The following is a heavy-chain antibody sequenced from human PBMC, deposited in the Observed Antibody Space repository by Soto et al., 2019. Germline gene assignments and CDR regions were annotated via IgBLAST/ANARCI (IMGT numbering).Heavy chain of an antibody. J-gene: IGHJ4*02. CDR1: GGFIIISSYY. D-gene: IGHD3-22*01. Sequence: SEPLSLTCSVSGGFIIISSYYWGWIRQPPGKGLEWIGSIYYSGSTYYNPSLKTRVTISADTSKNRFSLKLNSVTASDTAVYYCASPDHYDISGIMGPDYWGQGTLVTVSS. CDR2: IYYSGST. V-gene: IGHV4-39*01. CDR3: ASPDHYDISGIMGPDY.